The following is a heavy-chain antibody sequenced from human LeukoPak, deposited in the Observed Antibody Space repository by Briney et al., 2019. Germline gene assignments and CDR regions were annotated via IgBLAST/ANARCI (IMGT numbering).Heavy chain of an antibody. V-gene: IGHV1-69*04. J-gene: IGHJ6*02. CDR2: VIPILGIA. CDR1: GGTFSSYA. D-gene: IGHD3-9*01. CDR3: ARAERYFDWLLLHYYGMDV. Sequence: ASVKVSCKASGGTFSSYAISWVRQAPGQGLEWMGRVIPILGIANYAQKFQGRVTITADKSTSTAYMELSSLRSEDTAVYYCARAERYFDWLLLHYYGMDVWGQGTTVTVSS.